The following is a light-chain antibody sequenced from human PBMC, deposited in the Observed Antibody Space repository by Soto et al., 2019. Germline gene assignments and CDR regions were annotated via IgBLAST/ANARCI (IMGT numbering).Light chain of an antibody. V-gene: IGKV1-27*01. Sequence: DIRLTQSPTSLSASVGDRVTITCRASQGIRNYEAWYQKIPGKAPKLLIYAASTLQSGFPSGFSGSGSGTDFTLTINGLQPEDVATYSCQKYSSVPVFGPGTKVEIK. CDR1: QGIRNY. CDR2: AAS. CDR3: QKYSSVPV. J-gene: IGKJ3*01.